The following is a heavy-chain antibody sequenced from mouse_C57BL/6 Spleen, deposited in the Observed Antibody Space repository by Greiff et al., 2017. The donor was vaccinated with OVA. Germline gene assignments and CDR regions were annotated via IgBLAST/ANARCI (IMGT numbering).Heavy chain of an antibody. Sequence: QSCKASGYTFTSYWMHWVKQRPIQGLEWIGNIDPSDSETHYNQKFKDKATLTVDKSSSTAYMQLSSLTSEDSAVYYCARGRAYYDSWFAYWGQGTLVTVSA. V-gene: IGHV1-52*01. CDR3: ARGRAYYDSWFAY. D-gene: IGHD2-4*01. CDR2: IDPSDSET. CDR1: GYTFTSYW. J-gene: IGHJ3*01.